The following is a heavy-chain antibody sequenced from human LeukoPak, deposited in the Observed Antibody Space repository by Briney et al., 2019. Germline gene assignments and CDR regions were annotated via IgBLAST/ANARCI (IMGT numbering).Heavy chain of an antibody. V-gene: IGHV1-2*02. D-gene: IGHD3-3*01. CDR1: GYTFTGYY. J-gene: IGHJ6*02. CDR3: ARSTIIGVVTPYYYYGMDV. CDR2: INPNSGGT. Sequence: GASVKVSCKASGYTFTGYYMHWVRQAPGQGLEWMGWINPNSGGTNYAQKFQGRVTMTRDTSISTAYMELSRLRSDDTAVYYCARSTIIGVVTPYYYYGMDVWGQGTTVTVSS.